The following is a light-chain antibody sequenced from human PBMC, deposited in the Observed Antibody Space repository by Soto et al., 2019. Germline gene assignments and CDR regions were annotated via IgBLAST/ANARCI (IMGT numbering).Light chain of an antibody. CDR2: GAS. V-gene: IGKV3-20*01. CDR3: QQDGSSPYT. CDR1: QSVTNNY. Sequence: DIVLTQSPGTLSLSPGEGATLSCRASQSVTNNYLAWYQLKPGQAPRLLISGASIRATGIPDRFSGSGSGTDFILAINSLEPEDFAVYSCQQDGSSPYTFGQWTKLEI. J-gene: IGKJ2*01.